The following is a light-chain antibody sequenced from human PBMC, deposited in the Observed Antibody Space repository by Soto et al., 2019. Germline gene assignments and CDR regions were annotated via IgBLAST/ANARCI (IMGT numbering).Light chain of an antibody. CDR3: QVWDTSSDHPV. CDR2: DNR. Sequence: SYELTQPPSVSVAPGQTASISCGGNNIGIKDVYWYQQQPGQAPVLVVYDNRDRPSGIPERFSGSNSGNTATLTISRVEAGDEADYYRQVWDTSSDHPVFGGGTKVTVL. V-gene: IGLV3-21*02. CDR1: NIGIKD. J-gene: IGLJ2*01.